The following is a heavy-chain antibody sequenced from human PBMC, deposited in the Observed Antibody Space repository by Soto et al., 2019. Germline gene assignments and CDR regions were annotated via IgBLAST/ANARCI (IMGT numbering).Heavy chain of an antibody. V-gene: IGHV4-30-2*01. J-gene: IGHJ1*01. Sequence: SETLSLTCAVSGGSTSSGGYSWSWIRQPPGKGLEWIGYIYHSGSTYYNPSLRSRVTISVDRSKNQFSLKLSSVTAADTAVYYCARGRGYYDSSGYRLEYFQHWGQGTLVTVSS. D-gene: IGHD3-22*01. CDR1: GGSTSSGGYS. CDR2: IYHSGST. CDR3: ARGRGYYDSSGYRLEYFQH.